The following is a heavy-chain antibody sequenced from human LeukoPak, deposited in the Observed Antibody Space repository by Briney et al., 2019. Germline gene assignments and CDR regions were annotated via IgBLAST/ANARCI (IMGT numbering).Heavy chain of an antibody. Sequence: GGSLRLSCAASGFTVSSNYMSWVRQAPGKVLEWVSVIYSGGSTYYADSVKGRFTISRDNSKNTLYLQMNSLRAEDMAVYYCAKGLMIVVAGGFDYWGQGTLVTVSS. D-gene: IGHD3-22*01. J-gene: IGHJ4*02. CDR1: GFTVSSNY. CDR3: AKGLMIVVAGGFDY. V-gene: IGHV3-53*01. CDR2: IYSGGST.